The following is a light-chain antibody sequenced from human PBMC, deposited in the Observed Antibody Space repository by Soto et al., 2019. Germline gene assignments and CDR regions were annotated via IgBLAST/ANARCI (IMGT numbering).Light chain of an antibody. J-gene: IGLJ1*01. CDR2: EAS. V-gene: IGLV2-23*01. CDR1: SSDVGSYNF. CDR3: ASYAGSYTYV. Sequence: QSALTQPASVSASPGQSITISCTGTSSDVGSYNFVSWYQQYPGKAPKVMIYEASKRPSGVSNRFSASKSGNTASLTISGLQADDEADYYCASYAGSYTYVFGTRTKVTVL.